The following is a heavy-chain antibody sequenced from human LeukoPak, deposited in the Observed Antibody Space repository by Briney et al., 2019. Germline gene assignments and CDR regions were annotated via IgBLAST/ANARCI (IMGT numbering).Heavy chain of an antibody. CDR2: INPYSGST. V-gene: IGHV1-2*02. J-gene: IGHJ4*02. Sequence: ASVKVSCKASGYTFTGYYMHWVRQAPGQGLEWMGWINPYSGSTTYAQQFEGRVTMTRDTANSTVYMELNRLTSDDTAVYYCARDSGFGEFNNYWGQGTLVTVSS. CDR3: ARDSGFGEFNNY. D-gene: IGHD3-10*01. CDR1: GYTFTGYY.